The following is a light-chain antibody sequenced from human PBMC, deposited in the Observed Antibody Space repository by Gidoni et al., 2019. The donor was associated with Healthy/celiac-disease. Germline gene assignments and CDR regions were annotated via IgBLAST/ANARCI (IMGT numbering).Light chain of an antibody. CDR3: QQSYSTLWT. CDR1: QSISSY. Sequence: DIQMTQSPSSLSASVGDRVTITCRESQSISSYLNWYQQKPGKAPKLLIYAEASLQSGVPSRFSGSGSGTDFTLTISSLQPEDFATYYCQQSYSTLWTFGQGTKVEIK. V-gene: IGKV1-39*01. CDR2: AEA. J-gene: IGKJ1*01.